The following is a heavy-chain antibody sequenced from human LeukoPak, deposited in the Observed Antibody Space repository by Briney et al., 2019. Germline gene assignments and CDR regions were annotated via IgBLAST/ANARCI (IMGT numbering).Heavy chain of an antibody. V-gene: IGHV4-59*01. J-gene: IGHJ4*02. CDR3: ARLWYYDFWSGYYFDY. CDR2: IYYSGST. D-gene: IGHD3-3*01. CDR1: GGSICSYY. Sequence: SETLSLTCTVSGGSICSYYWSWIRQPPGKGLEWIGYIYYSGSTNYNPSLKSRVTISVDTSKNQFSLKLSSVTAADTAVYYCARLWYYDFWSGYYFDYWGQGTLVTVSS.